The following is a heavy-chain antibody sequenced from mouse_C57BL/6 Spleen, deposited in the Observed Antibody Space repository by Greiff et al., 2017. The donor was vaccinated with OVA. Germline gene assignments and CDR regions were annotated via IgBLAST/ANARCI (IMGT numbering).Heavy chain of an antibody. V-gene: IGHV1-52*01. CDR3: ARGYYGSSLAY. D-gene: IGHD1-1*01. CDR1: GYTFTSYW. CDR2: IDPSDSET. Sequence: QVQLQQPGAELVRPGSSVKLSCKASGYTFTSYWMHWVKQRPIQGLEWIGNIDPSDSETHYNQKFKDKATLTVDKSSSTAYMQLSSLTSEDSAVYYCARGYYGSSLAYWGQGTLVTVSA. J-gene: IGHJ3*01.